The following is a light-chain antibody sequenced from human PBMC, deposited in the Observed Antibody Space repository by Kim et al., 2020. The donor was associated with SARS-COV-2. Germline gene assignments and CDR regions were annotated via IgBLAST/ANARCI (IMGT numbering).Light chain of an antibody. J-gene: IGLJ2*01. V-gene: IGLV3-1*01. Sequence: SVAPGETATIPCTGDKLEVKYGCWYQRTAGPSPVLVLYQDNKRPLGIPERFSGSNSGNTATLTISGTQAMDEADYYCQMWDSSTGVFGGGTQLTVL. CDR2: QDN. CDR3: QMWDSSTGV. CDR1: KLEVKY.